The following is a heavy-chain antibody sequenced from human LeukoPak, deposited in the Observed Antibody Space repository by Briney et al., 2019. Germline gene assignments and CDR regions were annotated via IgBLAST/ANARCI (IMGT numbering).Heavy chain of an antibody. V-gene: IGHV3-48*03. D-gene: IGHD3-10*02. CDR3: AELGITMIGGV. CDR2: ISSSGSTI. CDR1: GFTLSGHD. J-gene: IGHJ6*04. Sequence: GGSLRLSCAASGFTLSGHDLNWVRQAPGKGLEWVSYISSSGSTIYYADPVKGRFTISRDNAKNSLYLQMNSPRAEDTAVYYCAELGITMIGGVWGKGTTVTISS.